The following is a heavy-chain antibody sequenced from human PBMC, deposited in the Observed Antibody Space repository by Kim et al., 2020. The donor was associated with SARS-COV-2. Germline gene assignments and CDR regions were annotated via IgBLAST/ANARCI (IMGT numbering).Heavy chain of an antibody. CDR2: ISYDGSNK. J-gene: IGHJ4*02. CDR3: AKGRSGGYYEPFDY. D-gene: IGHD1-26*01. V-gene: IGHV3-30*18. CDR1: GFTFSSYG. Sequence: GGSLRLSCAASGFTFSSYGMHWVRQAPGKGLEWVAVISYDGSNKYYADSVKGRFTISRDNSKNTLYLQMNSLRAEDTAVYYCAKGRSGGYYEPFDYWGQGTLVTVSS.